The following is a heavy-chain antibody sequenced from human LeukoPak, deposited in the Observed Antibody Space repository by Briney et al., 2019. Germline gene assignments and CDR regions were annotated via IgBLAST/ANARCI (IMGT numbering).Heavy chain of an antibody. D-gene: IGHD2-15*01. CDR1: GGTFSSYA. CDR2: IIPIFGTA. Sequence: SVEVSCKASGGTFSSYAISWVRQTPGQGLEWMGGIIPIFGTANYAQKFQGRVTITADKSTSTAYMELSSLRSEDTAVYYCAREGIAATGSNDYWGQGTLVTVSS. V-gene: IGHV1-69*06. CDR3: AREGIAATGSNDY. J-gene: IGHJ4*02.